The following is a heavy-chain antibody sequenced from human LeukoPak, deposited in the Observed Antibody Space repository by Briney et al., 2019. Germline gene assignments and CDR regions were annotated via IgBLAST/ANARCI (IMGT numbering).Heavy chain of an antibody. Sequence: PGGSLRLSCAASGFTFNNYAMTWVRQAPGKGLEWVSGISGSSGSSYYADSVKGRFTISRDNSKNTLYLQMNSLRAEDAAVYYCAKAHGSGSYYRGSDYWGQGTLVTVSS. D-gene: IGHD3-10*01. J-gene: IGHJ4*02. V-gene: IGHV3-23*01. CDR2: ISGSSGSS. CDR1: GFTFNNYA. CDR3: AKAHGSGSYYRGSDY.